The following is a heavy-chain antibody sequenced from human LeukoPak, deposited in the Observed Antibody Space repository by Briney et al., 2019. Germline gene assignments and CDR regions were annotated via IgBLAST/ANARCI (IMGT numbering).Heavy chain of an antibody. CDR1: GFTFGGYG. J-gene: IGHJ4*02. CDR3: ARDIVASGGRYFDH. Sequence: GRSLRLSCAASGFTFGGYGMHWVRQTPGEGLEWVAAIWYDGSNKYYADSVMGRFTVSRDNSKNTLYLQMNSLRGEDTAVYYCARDIVASGGRYFDHWGQGTLVTVSS. D-gene: IGHD2-15*01. CDR2: IWYDGSNK. V-gene: IGHV3-33*01.